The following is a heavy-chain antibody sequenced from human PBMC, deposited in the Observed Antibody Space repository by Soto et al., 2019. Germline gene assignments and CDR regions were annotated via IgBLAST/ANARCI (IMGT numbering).Heavy chain of an antibody. V-gene: IGHV3-66*01. D-gene: IGHD4-17*01. CDR1: GFTVSSNY. CDR3: ARGVGDYGDYTNDY. CDR2: IYSGGST. Sequence: GGSLRLSCAASGFTVSSNYMSWVRQAPGKGLEWVSVIYSGGSTYYADSVKGRFTISRDNSKNTLYLQMNSLRAEDTAVYYCARGVGDYGDYTNDYWGQGTLVTAPQ. J-gene: IGHJ4*02.